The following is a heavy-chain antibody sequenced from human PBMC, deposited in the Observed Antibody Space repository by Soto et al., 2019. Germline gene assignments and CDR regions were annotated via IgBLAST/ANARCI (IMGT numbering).Heavy chain of an antibody. J-gene: IGHJ3*02. V-gene: IGHV3-33*01. Sequence: GGSLRLSCAASGFTFSSYGMHWVRQAPGKGLEWVAVIWYDGSNKYYADSVKGRFTISRDNSKNTLYLQMNSLRAEDTAVYYCARAGTYYYGSRGYYASNDAFDIWGQGTMVTVSS. CDR3: ARAGTYYYGSRGYYASNDAFDI. CDR2: IWYDGSNK. D-gene: IGHD3-22*01. CDR1: GFTFSSYG.